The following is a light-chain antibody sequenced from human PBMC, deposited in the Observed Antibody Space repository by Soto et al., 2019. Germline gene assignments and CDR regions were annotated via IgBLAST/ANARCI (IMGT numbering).Light chain of an antibody. J-gene: IGKJ1*01. CDR1: QSISSSY. CDR3: QQYGSSSWT. CDR2: GAS. V-gene: IGKV3-20*01. Sequence: EIVLTQSPVTLSLSPGKRATLSCRASQSISSSYLAWYQQRPGQAPRLLIYGASSRATGIPDRFSGSGSGTEFTLTISRXEPEDFAVYYCQQYGSSSWTFGQGTKVDIK.